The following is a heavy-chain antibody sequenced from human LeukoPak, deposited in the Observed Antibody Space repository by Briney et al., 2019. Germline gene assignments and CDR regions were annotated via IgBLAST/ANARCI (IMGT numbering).Heavy chain of an antibody. CDR3: ARGYGVPPLPDY. D-gene: IGHD1-14*01. J-gene: IGHJ4*02. CDR2: ISYDGSNK. Sequence: GGSLRLSCAASGFTFSGYAMQWVRQAPGKGLERVAVISYDGSNKYYADSVKGRFTISRDNSKNTLYLQMNSLRAEDTAMFHCARGYGVPPLPDYWGQGTLVTVSS. CDR1: GFTFSGYA. V-gene: IGHV3-30*01.